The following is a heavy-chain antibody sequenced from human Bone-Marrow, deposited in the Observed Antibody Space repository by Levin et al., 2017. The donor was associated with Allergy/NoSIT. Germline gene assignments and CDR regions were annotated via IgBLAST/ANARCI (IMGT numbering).Heavy chain of an antibody. J-gene: IGHJ4*02. CDR2: IYSSGVT. CDR3: SRKTDSNPPGAY. CDR1: EFAVFNNY. D-gene: IGHD6-13*01. V-gene: IGHV3-53*01. Sequence: GGSLRLSCAASEFAVFNNYMSWVRQAPGKGLEWVSTIYSSGVTNYADSVKGRFIISRDRSKNTLYLQMNRLRDEDTAVYYCSRKTDSNPPGAYWGQGTLVTVSS.